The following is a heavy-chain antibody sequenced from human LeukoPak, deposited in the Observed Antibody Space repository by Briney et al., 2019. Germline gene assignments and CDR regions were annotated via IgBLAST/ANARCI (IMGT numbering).Heavy chain of an antibody. D-gene: IGHD2-21*02. J-gene: IGHJ6*03. CDR3: ARRRWGVTAKGALGYYYYMDV. CDR1: GGSISSFY. CDR2: IYYSGST. Sequence: PSETLSLTCTVSGGSISSFYWNWIRQPPGKGLEWIGYIYYSGSTNYNPSLKSRVTISVDTSKNQFSLKLSSVTAADTAVYYCARRRWGVTAKGALGYYYYMDVWGKGTTVTISS. V-gene: IGHV4-59*12.